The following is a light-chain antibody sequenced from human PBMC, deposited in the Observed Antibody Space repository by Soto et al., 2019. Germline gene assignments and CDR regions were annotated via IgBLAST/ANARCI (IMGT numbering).Light chain of an antibody. CDR3: TSYKTSITYV. CDR2: DVS. V-gene: IGLV2-14*03. Sequence: QSALTQPASVSGSPGQSITISCTGTSSDVGGYNFVSWYQHHPGKAPKLIIYDVSNRPSGVSNRFSGSKSGNTASLTISGLQAEDEADYYCTSYKTSITYVFGTGTKVTVL. J-gene: IGLJ1*01. CDR1: SSDVGGYNF.